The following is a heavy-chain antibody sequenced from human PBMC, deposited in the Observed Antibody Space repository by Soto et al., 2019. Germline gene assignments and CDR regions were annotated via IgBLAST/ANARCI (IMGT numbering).Heavy chain of an antibody. CDR1: SGSISSSNW. CDR3: ASSGKGYCTNGVCSDDY. CDR2: IYHSGST. J-gene: IGHJ4*02. D-gene: IGHD2-8*01. V-gene: IGHV4-4*02. Sequence: QLQLQESGPGLVKPSGTLSLTCAVSSGSISSSNWWSWVRQPPGKGLEWIGEIYHSGSTNYNPSLKSRVTISVDKSKNQFSLKLSSVTAADTAVYYCASSGKGYCTNGVCSDDYWGQGTLVTVSS.